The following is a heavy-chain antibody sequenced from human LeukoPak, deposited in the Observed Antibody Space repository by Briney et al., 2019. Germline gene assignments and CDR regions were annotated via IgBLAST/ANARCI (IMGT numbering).Heavy chain of an antibody. V-gene: IGHV4-59*01. J-gene: IGHJ6*02. CDR3: ARSIAVAAPTYYYYGMDV. D-gene: IGHD6-19*01. CDR2: IYYSGST. Sequence: PSETLSLTCTVSGGFISSYYWSWIRQPPGKGLEWIGYIYYSGSTNYNPSLKSRVTISVDTSKNQFSLKLSSVTAADTAVYYCARSIAVAAPTYYYYGMDVWGQGTTVTVSS. CDR1: GGFISSYY.